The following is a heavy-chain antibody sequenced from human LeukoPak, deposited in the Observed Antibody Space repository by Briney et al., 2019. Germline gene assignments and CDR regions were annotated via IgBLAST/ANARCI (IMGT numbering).Heavy chain of an antibody. J-gene: IGHJ4*02. V-gene: IGHV3-30*02. CDR2: IHYDGSNN. CDR3: AKDHGSSDWYYFDY. D-gene: IGHD6-13*01. CDR1: GFTFSSYA. Sequence: GGSLRLSCAASGFTFSSYAMHWVRQAPGKGLGWVAFIHYDGSNNYYADSVKGRFTISRDNSKNTLYLQMNTLRADDTAVYYCAKDHGSSDWYYFDYWGQGTLVTVSS.